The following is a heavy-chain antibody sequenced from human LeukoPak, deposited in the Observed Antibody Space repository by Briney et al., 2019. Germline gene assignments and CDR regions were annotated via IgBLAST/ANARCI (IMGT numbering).Heavy chain of an antibody. Sequence: PGGSLRLSCAASGFTFSTYDMHWVRQAPGKGLEWLAFIRYDGSYQYYADSVNGRFTISRDNSKNTLYLQMNSLTAEDTAVYYCATPKADYYPFDYWGQGTLVTVSS. CDR3: ATPKADYYPFDY. D-gene: IGHD3-22*01. V-gene: IGHV3-30*02. J-gene: IGHJ4*02. CDR1: GFTFSTYD. CDR2: IRYDGSYQ.